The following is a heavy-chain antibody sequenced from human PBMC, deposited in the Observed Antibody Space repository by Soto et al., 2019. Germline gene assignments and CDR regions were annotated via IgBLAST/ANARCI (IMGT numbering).Heavy chain of an antibody. V-gene: IGHV3-21*01. CDR3: ASSNWEDVY. Sequence: EVQLVESGGGLVKPGGSLRLSCAASGFTFSNYAMNWVRQAPGRGLEWVSYISSGSAHIYYADSVKGRFTISRDNAKNSLYLQMNSLRADDSTVYYCASSNWEDVYWGQGTLVTVSS. D-gene: IGHD4-4*01. J-gene: IGHJ4*02. CDR2: ISSGSAHI. CDR1: GFTFSNYA.